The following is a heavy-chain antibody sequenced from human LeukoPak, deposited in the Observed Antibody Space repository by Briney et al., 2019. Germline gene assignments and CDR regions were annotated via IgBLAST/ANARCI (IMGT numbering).Heavy chain of an antibody. Sequence: ASVKVSCTGSGYTFTGYYIHWVRQAPGQGLQWVGWINPNSGGTNSAQKFQGRVTMTRDTSISTAYMELSSLTSDDTAVYYCATSEDYWGQGTLVTVSS. CDR1: GYTFTGYY. J-gene: IGHJ4*02. V-gene: IGHV1-2*02. CDR2: INPNSGGT. CDR3: ATSEDY. D-gene: IGHD1-14*01.